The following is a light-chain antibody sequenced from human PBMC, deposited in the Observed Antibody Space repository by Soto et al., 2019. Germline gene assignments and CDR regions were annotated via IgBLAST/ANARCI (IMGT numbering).Light chain of an antibody. CDR3: ATWDASLSGNII. CDR2: RNN. Sequence: QSVLTQPPSTSGTPGQRVTIPCFGSSSNIGGNYVFWYQHLPGTAPKLLIYRNNQRPSGVPDRFSGSKSGTSASLAISGLRAEDEADYYCATWDASLSGNIIFGGGTKLTVL. J-gene: IGLJ2*01. CDR1: SSNIGGNY. V-gene: IGLV1-47*01.